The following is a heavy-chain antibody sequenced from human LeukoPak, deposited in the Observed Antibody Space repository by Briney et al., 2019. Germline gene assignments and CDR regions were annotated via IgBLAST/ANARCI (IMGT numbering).Heavy chain of an antibody. J-gene: IGHJ6*03. Sequence: PGGSLRLSCLASGFTFSDHYMSWIRQAPGKGLEWVSYIYTDDTTIYYGDSVKGRFTISRDNARNTLYLQMNSLRAEDTAVYYCARERIVVVPAATIANYYMDVWGKGTTVTVSS. CDR1: GFTFSDHY. V-gene: IGHV3-11*04. CDR2: IYTDDTTI. D-gene: IGHD2-2*01. CDR3: ARERIVVVPAATIANYYMDV.